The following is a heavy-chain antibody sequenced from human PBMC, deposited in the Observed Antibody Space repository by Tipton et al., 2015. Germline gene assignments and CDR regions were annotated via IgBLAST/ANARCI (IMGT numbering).Heavy chain of an antibody. CDR1: GYTFIGYY. CDR2: INPNSGGT. Sequence: QLVQSGAEVKKPGASVKVSCKASGYTFIGYYMHWVRQAPGQGLEWMGWINPNSGGTKYAQKFQGRVTMTRDTSISTVYMELSRLRSDDTAVYYCARDASTVHYCNYYGMDVWGQGTTVTVSS. D-gene: IGHD4-11*01. CDR3: ARDASTVHYCNYYGMDV. V-gene: IGHV1-2*02. J-gene: IGHJ6*02.